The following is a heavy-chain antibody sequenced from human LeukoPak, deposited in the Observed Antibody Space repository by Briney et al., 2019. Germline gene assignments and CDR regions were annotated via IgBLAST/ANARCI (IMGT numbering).Heavy chain of an antibody. CDR1: GGTFSSYA. CDR3: ARDKGDDYYYYIDV. J-gene: IGHJ6*03. CDR2: IIPIFGTA. Sequence: SVKVSCKASGGTFSSYAISWVRQAPGQGLEWMGGIIPIFGTANYAQKFQGRVTITANKSTSTAYMELSSLRSEDTAVYYCARDKGDDYYYYIDVWGKGTTVTVSS. V-gene: IGHV1-69*06. D-gene: IGHD5-24*01.